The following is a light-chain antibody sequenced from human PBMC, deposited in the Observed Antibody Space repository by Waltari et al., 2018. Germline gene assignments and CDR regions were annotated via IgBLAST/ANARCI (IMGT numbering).Light chain of an antibody. Sequence: QSVLTQPPSASGTPGQRVTIFCSGRTSNIGSNYVYWYQHLPGTAPKVLIYRKNQRPSGVPDRFSGSKSDTSASLAISGLRSEDDAHYYCAVWDDSLSGWVFGGGTKVTVL. CDR3: AVWDDSLSGWV. V-gene: IGLV1-47*01. CDR2: RKN. J-gene: IGLJ3*02. CDR1: TSNIGSNY.